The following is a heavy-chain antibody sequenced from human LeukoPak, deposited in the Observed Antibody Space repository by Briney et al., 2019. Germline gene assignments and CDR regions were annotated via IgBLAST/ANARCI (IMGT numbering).Heavy chain of an antibody. CDR1: GFSISSYW. CDR3: TRDRTTITLFEL. D-gene: IGHD4-11*01. CDR2: ISPDGSTT. J-gene: IGHJ4*02. Sequence: GGSPRLSCAASGFSISSYWMHWVRQVPGKGLVWVSRISPDGSTTGYADSVKGRFTASRDNARNTLYLQINSLRAEDSAVYYCTRDRTTITLFELWGQGTLVTVSS. V-gene: IGHV3-74*01.